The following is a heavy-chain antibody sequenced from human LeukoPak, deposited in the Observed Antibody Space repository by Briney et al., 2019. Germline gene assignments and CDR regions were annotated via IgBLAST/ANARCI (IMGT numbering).Heavy chain of an antibody. Sequence: PSETLSLTCAVYGGSFSGYYWSWIRQPPGKGLEWIGEINHSGSTNYNPPLKSRVTISVDTSKNQFSLKLSSVTAADTAVYYCARGRRYMIGGPWFDPWGQGTLVTVSS. CDR2: INHSGST. V-gene: IGHV4-34*01. J-gene: IGHJ5*02. CDR1: GGSFSGYY. D-gene: IGHD3-22*01. CDR3: ARGRRYMIGGPWFDP.